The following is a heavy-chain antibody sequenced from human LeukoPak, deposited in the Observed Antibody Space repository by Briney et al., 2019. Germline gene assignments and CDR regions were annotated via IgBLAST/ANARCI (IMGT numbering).Heavy chain of an antibody. Sequence: PGESLKISCKGSGYSFTSYWIAWVRQMPGKGLEWMGIIYPGDSDTRYSPSFQGQVTISVDKSISTAYLQWSSLKASDTAMYYCARRGYYDSSTGKNWFDPWGQGTLVTVSS. CDR1: GYSFTSYW. J-gene: IGHJ5*02. V-gene: IGHV5-51*01. CDR2: IYPGDSDT. CDR3: ARRGYYDSSTGKNWFDP. D-gene: IGHD3-22*01.